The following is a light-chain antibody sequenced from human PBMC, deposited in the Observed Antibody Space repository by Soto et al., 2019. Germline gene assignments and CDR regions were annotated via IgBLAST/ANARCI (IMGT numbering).Light chain of an antibody. J-gene: IGKJ1*01. V-gene: IGKV3-20*01. CDR1: QSVSTSY. Sequence: EIVLTQSPGTLSLSPGERATLSCRASQSVSTSYLAWYQQKPGQAPRLLIYGVSSRATGIPDRFSATGSGTDFTLTISRLEPEEFAVYYCQQYAYSPRTFGQGTKVGIK. CDR3: QQYAYSPRT. CDR2: GVS.